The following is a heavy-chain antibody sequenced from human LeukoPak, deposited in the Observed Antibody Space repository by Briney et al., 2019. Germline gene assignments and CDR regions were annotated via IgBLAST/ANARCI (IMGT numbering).Heavy chain of an antibody. D-gene: IGHD6-13*01. CDR3: ARHLDYSSSWYYSDY. V-gene: IGHV4-59*08. CDR2: IYYSGST. Sequence: SETLSPTCTVSGGSISSYYWSWIRQPPGKGLEWIGYIYYSGSTNYNPSLKSRVTISVDTSKNQFSLKLSSVTAADTAVYYCARHLDYSSSWYYSDYWGQGTLVTVSS. CDR1: GGSISSYY. J-gene: IGHJ4*02.